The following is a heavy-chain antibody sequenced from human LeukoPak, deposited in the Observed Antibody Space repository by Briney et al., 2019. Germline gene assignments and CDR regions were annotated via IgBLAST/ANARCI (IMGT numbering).Heavy chain of an antibody. D-gene: IGHD4-23*01. J-gene: IGHJ4*02. V-gene: IGHV3-7*01. CDR3: ARDRVGLLRDY. CDR2: IKQNGSGK. Sequence: GGSLRLSCAASGFTFSSYWMSWVRQAPGKGLEWVANIKQNGSGKYYVDSVKGRFTISRDNAKNSLYLQMNSLRAEDTAVYYCARDRVGLLRDYWGQGTLVTVSS. CDR1: GFTFSSYW.